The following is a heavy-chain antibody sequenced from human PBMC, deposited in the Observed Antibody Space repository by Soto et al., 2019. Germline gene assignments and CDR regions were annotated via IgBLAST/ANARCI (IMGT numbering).Heavy chain of an antibody. CDR3: ARVKYAVTPSYYYYYMDV. V-gene: IGHV3-66*01. D-gene: IGHD4-4*01. J-gene: IGHJ6*03. CDR1: GFTVSSNY. CDR2: IYSGGST. Sequence: GGSVRLSCAASGFTVSSNYMSWVRQALGKGLEWVSVIYSGGSTYYADPVKGRFTISRDNSKNTLYLQMNSLRAEDTAVYYCARVKYAVTPSYYYYYMDVWGKGTTVTVSS.